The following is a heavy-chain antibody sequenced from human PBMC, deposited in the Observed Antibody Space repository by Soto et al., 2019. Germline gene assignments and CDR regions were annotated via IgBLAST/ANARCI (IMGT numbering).Heavy chain of an antibody. D-gene: IGHD6-19*01. V-gene: IGHV3-30*18. CDR3: AKAGYSSTYYFDY. Sequence: PGGSVRLSCAASGFTFSSYGMHWFRQAPGKGLEWVAVISYDGSNKYYADSVKGRFTISRDNSKNTLYLQMNSLRAEDTAVYYCAKAGYSSTYYFDYWGQGTLVTVSS. CDR1: GFTFSSYG. J-gene: IGHJ4*02. CDR2: ISYDGSNK.